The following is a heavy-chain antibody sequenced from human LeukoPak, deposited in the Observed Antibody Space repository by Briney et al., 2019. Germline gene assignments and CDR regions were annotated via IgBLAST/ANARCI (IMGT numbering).Heavy chain of an antibody. D-gene: IGHD3-10*01. CDR1: GFTFSSYW. CDR3: AGPPQASSFDI. Sequence: GGSLRLSCAASGFTFSSYWMTWVRQAPGKGLEWVANIKPDGTEKNYVDSVKGRFTIPRDNAKNSLYLQMNSLRAEDTAVYYCAGPPQASSFDIWGQGTMVTVSS. V-gene: IGHV3-7*01. J-gene: IGHJ3*02. CDR2: IKPDGTEK.